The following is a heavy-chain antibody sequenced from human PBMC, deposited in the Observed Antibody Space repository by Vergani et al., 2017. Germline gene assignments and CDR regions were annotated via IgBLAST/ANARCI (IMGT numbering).Heavy chain of an antibody. Sequence: QVQLAESGGGVVQPGRSLRLSCAASGFTFSDYGVHWVRQAPGKGLEWVSVISYDGNKKNYADSVKGRFTISRDNSKNTLYLEMNALRAEDTAVYYCARDFLTRVTTLDYYYMGVWGKGTTVTVSS. CDR1: GFTFSDYG. CDR2: ISYDGNKK. J-gene: IGHJ6*03. D-gene: IGHD1-1*01. V-gene: IGHV3-30*03. CDR3: ARDFLTRVTTLDYYYMGV.